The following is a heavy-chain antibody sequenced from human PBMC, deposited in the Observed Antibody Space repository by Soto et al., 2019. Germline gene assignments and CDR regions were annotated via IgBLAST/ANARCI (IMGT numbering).Heavy chain of an antibody. CDR1: GFTFSSYA. V-gene: IGHV3-30-3*01. CDR3: ATTVRAPSLDP. J-gene: IGHJ5*02. CDR2: ISYDGSNK. Sequence: GGSLRLSCAASGFTFSSYAMHWVRQAPGKGLEWVAVISYDGSNKYYADSVKGRFTISRDNSKNTLYLQMNSLRAEDTAVYYCATTVRAPSLDPWGQGPLVTLSS.